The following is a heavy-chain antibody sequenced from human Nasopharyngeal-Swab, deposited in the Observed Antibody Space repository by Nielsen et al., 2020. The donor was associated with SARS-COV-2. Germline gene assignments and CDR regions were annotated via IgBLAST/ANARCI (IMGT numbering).Heavy chain of an antibody. CDR2: ISYDGSKK. Sequence: GSLLQLCWAGFGFDFGYYGMHWVRQAPGKGLEWVAVISYDGSKKYYVDSVKGRLTISRDNSKNTLYLQMNSLRAEDTAVYYCARDIGHSSGWYSYYSYGMDVWGQGTTVTVSS. D-gene: IGHD6-19*01. V-gene: IGHV3-30*03. CDR1: GFDFGYYG. CDR3: ARDIGHSSGWYSYYSYGMDV. J-gene: IGHJ6*02.